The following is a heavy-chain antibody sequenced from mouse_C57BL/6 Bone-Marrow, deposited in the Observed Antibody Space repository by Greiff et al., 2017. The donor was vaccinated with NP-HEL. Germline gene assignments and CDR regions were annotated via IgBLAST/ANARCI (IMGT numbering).Heavy chain of an antibody. CDR3: ARRGDYYGSRGFDY. Sequence: VQLQQSGAELVRPGSSVKLSCKASGYTFTSYWMHWVKQRPIQGLEWIGNIDPSDSETHYNQKFKDKATLTVDKSSSTAYMQLSSLTSEDSAVYYCARRGDYYGSRGFDYWGQGTTLTVSS. J-gene: IGHJ2*01. CDR1: GYTFTSYW. D-gene: IGHD1-1*01. CDR2: IDPSDSET. V-gene: IGHV1-52*01.